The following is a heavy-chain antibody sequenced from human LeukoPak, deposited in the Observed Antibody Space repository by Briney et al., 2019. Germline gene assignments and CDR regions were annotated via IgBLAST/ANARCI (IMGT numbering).Heavy chain of an antibody. Sequence: GGSLRLSCAASGFAFSSSNLNWFRQAPGKGLEWVSSITSDAYIYYADSLKGRFSISRDNAKNSVPLQMISLRAEDTAVYYCARADYGDYGVDYWGQGALVTVSS. CDR2: ITSDAYI. V-gene: IGHV3-21*01. D-gene: IGHD4-17*01. CDR3: ARADYGDYGVDY. J-gene: IGHJ4*02. CDR1: GFAFSSSN.